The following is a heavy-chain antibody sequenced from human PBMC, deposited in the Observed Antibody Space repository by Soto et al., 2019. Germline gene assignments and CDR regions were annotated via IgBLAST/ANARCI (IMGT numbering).Heavy chain of an antibody. J-gene: IGHJ6*02. CDR3: ARDRSGSYYYYYGMDV. Sequence: WAPVKASCKASGATFSSSAISWVRQAPGQGLEWMGGINPNSGGTNYAQKFQGWVTMTRDTSISTAYMELSRLRSDDTAVYYCARDRSGSYYYYYGMDVWGQGTTVTVSS. CDR2: INPNSGGT. D-gene: IGHD1-26*01. CDR1: GATFSSSA. V-gene: IGHV1-2*04.